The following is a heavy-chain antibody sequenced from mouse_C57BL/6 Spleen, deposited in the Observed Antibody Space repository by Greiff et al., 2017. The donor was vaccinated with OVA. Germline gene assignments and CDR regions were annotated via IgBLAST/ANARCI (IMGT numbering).Heavy chain of an antibody. D-gene: IGHD2-1*01. V-gene: IGHV1-49*01. CDR2: ITTYSDAT. CDR3: ARSDGNYSFAY. J-gene: IGHJ3*01. Sequence: LVESGAELVRPGSSVKLSCKASYFAFTGSAMHWVKQRPGHGLEWIGYITTYSDATEYSENFKGKATLTANTSSSTAYMELSSLTSEDSAVYYCARSDGNYSFAYWGQGTLVTVSA. CDR1: YFAFTGSA.